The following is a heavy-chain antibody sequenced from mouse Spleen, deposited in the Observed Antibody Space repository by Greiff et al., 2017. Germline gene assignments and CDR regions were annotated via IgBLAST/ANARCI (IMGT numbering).Heavy chain of an antibody. CDR1: GYSFTGYY. CDR3: ARRGNYVTNFDY. V-gene: IGHV1-42*01. D-gene: IGHD2-1*01. J-gene: IGHJ2*01. CDR2: INPSTGGT. Sequence: VQLQQSGPELVKPGASVKISCKASGYSFTGYYMNWVKQSPEKSLEWIGEINPSTGGTTYNQKFKAKATLTVDKSSSTAYMQLKSLTSEDSAVYYCARRGNYVTNFDYWGQGTTLTVSS.